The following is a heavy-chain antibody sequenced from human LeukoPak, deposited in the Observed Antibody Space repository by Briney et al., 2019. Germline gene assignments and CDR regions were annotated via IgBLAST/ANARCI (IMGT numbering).Heavy chain of an antibody. Sequence: SETLSLTCAVYGGSLSGYYWSWIRQPPGKGLEWIGEINHSGSTNYNPSLKSRVTISVDTSKNQFSLKLSSVTAADTAVYYCARGDSITMIVVVIDGDAFDIWGQGTMVTVSS. CDR1: GGSLSGYY. D-gene: IGHD3-22*01. CDR2: INHSGST. V-gene: IGHV4-34*01. CDR3: ARGDSITMIVVVIDGDAFDI. J-gene: IGHJ3*02.